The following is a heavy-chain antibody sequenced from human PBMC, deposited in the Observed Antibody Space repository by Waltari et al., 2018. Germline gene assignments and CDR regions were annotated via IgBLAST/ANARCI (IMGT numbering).Heavy chain of an antibody. J-gene: IGHJ4*02. D-gene: IGHD3-3*01. Sequence: QVQLQESGPGLVKPSQTLSLTCTVSGGSIRSGSYYWSWIRQPAGKGLEWFGRIYHSGSTYYNPSRKSRVNISVDTSKNQFSLKLSSVTAAETAVYYCATRSGYYRVWGQGTLVTVSS. CDR2: IYHSGST. CDR1: GGSIRSGSYY. CDR3: ATRSGYYRV. V-gene: IGHV4-61*02.